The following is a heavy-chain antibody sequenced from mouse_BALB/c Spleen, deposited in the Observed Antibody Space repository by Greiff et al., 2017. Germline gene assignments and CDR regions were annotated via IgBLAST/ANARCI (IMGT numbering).Heavy chain of an antibody. V-gene: IGHV1-77*01. Sequence: QVQLKESGPELVKPGASVKMSCKASGYTFTDYVISWVKQRTGQGLEWIGEIYPGSGSTYYNEKFKGKATLTADKSSNTAYMQLSSLTSEDSAVYFCASTTVGYYFDYWGQGTTLTVSS. J-gene: IGHJ2*01. CDR1: GYTFTDYV. CDR3: ASTTVGYYFDY. D-gene: IGHD1-1*01. CDR2: IYPGSGST.